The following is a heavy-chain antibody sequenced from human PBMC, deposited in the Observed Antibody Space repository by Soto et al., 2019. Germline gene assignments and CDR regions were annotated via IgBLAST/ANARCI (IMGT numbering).Heavy chain of an antibody. V-gene: IGHV4-30-4*08. D-gene: IGHD5-18*01. CDR2: IYDSGVT. Sequence: SETLSLTCGVSGAIVTSGENYWSWVRQPPGKGLEWIGYIYDSGVTNYTPALKSRVTLSLDRPNNEVSLKLRSVTAADTAVYFCVRDLAHGYTGNVWGQGTLVTVSS. J-gene: IGHJ3*01. CDR3: VRDLAHGYTGNV. CDR1: GAIVTSGENY.